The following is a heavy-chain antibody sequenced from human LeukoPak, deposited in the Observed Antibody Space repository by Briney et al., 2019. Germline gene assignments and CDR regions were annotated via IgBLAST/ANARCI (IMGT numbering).Heavy chain of an antibody. V-gene: IGHV3-11*04. J-gene: IGHJ3*02. D-gene: IGHD1-26*01. CDR2: ISSSGSAI. CDR3: ARGGGVSRYSGSYDAFDI. Sequence: GGSLRLSCAASGFTFSDYYMSWIRQAPGKGLEWVSYISSSGSAIYYADSVKGRFTISRDNAKNSLYLQMNSLRAEDTAVYYCARGGGVSRYSGSYDAFDIWGQGTMVTVSS. CDR1: GFTFSDYY.